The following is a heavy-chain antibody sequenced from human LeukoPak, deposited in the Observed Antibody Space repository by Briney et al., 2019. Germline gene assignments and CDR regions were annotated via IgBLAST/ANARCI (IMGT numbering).Heavy chain of an antibody. CDR1: GGSFSGYY. V-gene: IGHV4-34*01. CDR3: ASPPSPKYQHTQKGYFQH. D-gene: IGHD2-2*01. J-gene: IGHJ1*01. CDR2: INHSGST. Sequence: PSETLSLTCAVYGGSFSGYYWSWIRQPPGKGLEWIGEINHSGSTNYNPSLKSRVTISVDTSKNQFSLKLSSVTAADTAVYYCASPPSPKYQHTQKGYFQHWGQGTLVTVSS.